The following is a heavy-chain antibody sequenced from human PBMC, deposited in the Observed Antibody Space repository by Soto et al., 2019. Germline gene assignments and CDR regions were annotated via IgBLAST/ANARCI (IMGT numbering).Heavy chain of an antibody. Sequence: PGGSLRLSCVASGFSFDDFTMHWVRQAPGKGLEWVSLINWDGTYKYYGDSVKGRFTISRDNGKNALYLEMNSLGPDDAALYSCVKDFCSRINCYPAPLMWHYYGMDVWGQGTTVTVSS. V-gene: IGHV3-43*01. CDR1: GFSFDDFT. CDR3: VKDFCSRINCYPAPLMWHYYGMDV. J-gene: IGHJ6*02. D-gene: IGHD2-2*01. CDR2: INWDGTYK.